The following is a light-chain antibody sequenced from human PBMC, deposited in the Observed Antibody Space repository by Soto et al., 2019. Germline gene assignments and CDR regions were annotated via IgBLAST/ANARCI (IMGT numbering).Light chain of an antibody. V-gene: IGKV1-5*03. CDR2: KAS. J-gene: IGKJ4*01. Sequence: DIQMTQSPSILSASVGDRVTITCRASQSISTSLAWYQQKPGKAPNLLISKASNLETGVPSRFSGSGSGTEFTLTISILQTDDFATYYCQQYGSYSLTFGGGTKVDIK. CDR1: QSISTS. CDR3: QQYGSYSLT.